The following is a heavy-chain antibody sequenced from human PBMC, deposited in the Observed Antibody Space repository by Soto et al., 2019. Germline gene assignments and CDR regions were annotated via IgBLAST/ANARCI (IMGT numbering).Heavy chain of an antibody. D-gene: IGHD5-18*01. Sequence: ASVKVSCKASGYTFTGYYMHWVRQAPGQGLEWMGWINPNSGGTNYAQKFQGWVTMTRDTSMSTAYMELSRLRSDDTAVYYCAREVERGSSYCYLEYWGQVTLVTVS. J-gene: IGHJ4*02. CDR2: INPNSGGT. CDR3: AREVERGSSYCYLEY. V-gene: IGHV1-2*04. CDR1: GYTFTGYY.